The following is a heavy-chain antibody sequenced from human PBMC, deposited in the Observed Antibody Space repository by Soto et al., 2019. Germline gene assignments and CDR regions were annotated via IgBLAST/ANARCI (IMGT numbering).Heavy chain of an antibody. V-gene: IGHV3-48*02. CDR1: GFTFSSYS. D-gene: IGHD5-18*01. J-gene: IGHJ4*02. CDR3: ARDLSGYNYGSPQAY. Sequence: GGSLRLSCAASGFTFSSYSMNWVRQAPGKGLEWVSYISSSIGTMYYADSVKGRFTISRDNAKDSLHLQMDSLRDEDTAIYYCARDLSGYNYGSPQAYWGQGTLVTVSS. CDR2: ISSSIGTM.